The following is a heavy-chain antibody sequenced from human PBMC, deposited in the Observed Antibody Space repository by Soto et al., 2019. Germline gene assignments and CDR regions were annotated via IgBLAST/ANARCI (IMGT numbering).Heavy chain of an antibody. CDR1: GFTFSSYS. Sequence: EVQLVESGGGLVKPGGSLRLSCVVSGFTFSSYSMNWVRQAPGKGLEWVSSISSGGEYTYYADSVKGRFTISRDNAKNSVYLQMNSLTAEDTALYYCARDFKESQYYYYCMDVWAKGTTVTVSS. CDR2: ISSGGEYT. V-gene: IGHV3-21*06. CDR3: ARDFKESQYYYYCMDV. D-gene: IGHD3-10*01. J-gene: IGHJ6*03.